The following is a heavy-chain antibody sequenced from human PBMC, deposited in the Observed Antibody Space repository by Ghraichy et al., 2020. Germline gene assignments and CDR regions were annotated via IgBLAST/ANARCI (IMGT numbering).Heavy chain of an antibody. CDR3: AREELGSSWADAFDI. V-gene: IGHV3-66*01. CDR1: GFTVSSNY. CDR2: IYSGGST. J-gene: IGHJ3*02. D-gene: IGHD6-13*01. Sequence: GGSLRLSCAASGFTVSSNYMSWVRQAPGKGLEWVSVIYSGGSTYYADSVKGRFTISRDNSKNTLYLQMNSLRAEDTAVYYCAREELGSSWADAFDIWGQGTMVTVSS.